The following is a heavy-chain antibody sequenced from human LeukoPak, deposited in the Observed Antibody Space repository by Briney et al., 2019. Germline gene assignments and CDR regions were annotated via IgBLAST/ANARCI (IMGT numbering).Heavy chain of an antibody. Sequence: GGSLRLSCAASGFTFSSYSMNWVRQAPGKGLEWVSYISSSSSTIYYADSVKGRFTISRDNAKNSLYLQMNSLRVEDTAVYYCARGGRVGASDYWGQGTLVTVSS. CDR2: ISSSSSTI. J-gene: IGHJ4*02. D-gene: IGHD1-26*01. CDR1: GFTFSSYS. CDR3: ARGGRVGASDY. V-gene: IGHV3-48*04.